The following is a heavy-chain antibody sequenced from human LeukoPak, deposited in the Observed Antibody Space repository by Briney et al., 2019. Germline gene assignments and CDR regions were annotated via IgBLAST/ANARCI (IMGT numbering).Heavy chain of an antibody. J-gene: IGHJ5*02. V-gene: IGHV1-69*13. Sequence: SVKVSCKASGYTFTSYAMNWVRQAPGQGLEWMGGIIPIFGTANYAQKFQGRVTITADESTSTAYMELSSLRSEDTAVYYCARAVSDYYDSSGYLFSGWFDPWGQGTLVTVSS. CDR2: IIPIFGTA. CDR1: GYTFTSYA. D-gene: IGHD3-22*01. CDR3: ARAVSDYYDSSGYLFSGWFDP.